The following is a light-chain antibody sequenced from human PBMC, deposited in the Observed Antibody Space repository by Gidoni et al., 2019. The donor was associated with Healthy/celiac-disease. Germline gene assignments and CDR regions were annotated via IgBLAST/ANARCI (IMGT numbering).Light chain of an antibody. Sequence: SYVLTQPPSVSVAPGKTARITRGGNNIGSKSVHWYQQKPGQAPVLVIYYDSDRPSGIPERFSGSNSGNTATLTISRVEAGDEADYYCQVWDSSSDHVVFGGGTKLTV. V-gene: IGLV3-21*04. J-gene: IGLJ2*01. CDR2: YDS. CDR1: NIGSKS. CDR3: QVWDSSSDHVV.